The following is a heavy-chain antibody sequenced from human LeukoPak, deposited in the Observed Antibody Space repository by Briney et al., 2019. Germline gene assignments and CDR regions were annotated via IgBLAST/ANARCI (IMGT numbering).Heavy chain of an antibody. CDR2: IKQDGSKN. D-gene: IGHD1-26*01. V-gene: IGHV3-7*01. CDR1: GFTFSTYW. CDR3: ARDKMVGATYFDY. Sequence: GGSLRLSCVASGFTFSTYWMSWVRQAPGKGLGWVANIKQDGSKNYYVESVKGRFTISRDNAKNSLYLQMNSLRVEDTAVYYCARDKMVGATYFDYWGQGTLVTVSS. J-gene: IGHJ4*02.